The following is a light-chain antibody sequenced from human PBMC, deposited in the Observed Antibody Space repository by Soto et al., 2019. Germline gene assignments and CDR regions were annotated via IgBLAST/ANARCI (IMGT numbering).Light chain of an antibody. CDR2: DAS. CDR3: QQRSNWPLT. V-gene: IGKV3-11*01. J-gene: IGKJ4*01. CDR1: QSVSTY. Sequence: EIVLTQSPATLSLSPGERATLSCRASQSVSTYLAWYQQKPGQAPRLLIYDASNRAAGIPDRFSRSGSGTDLTLTISSREREDFAVYYCQQRSNWPLTFGGGTKVEIK.